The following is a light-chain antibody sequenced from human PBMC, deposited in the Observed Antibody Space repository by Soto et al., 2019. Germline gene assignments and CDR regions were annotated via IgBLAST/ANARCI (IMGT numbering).Light chain of an antibody. CDR1: QTISSW. CDR2: KAS. V-gene: IGKV1-5*03. CDR3: QHYNSYSEA. J-gene: IGKJ1*01. Sequence: DIQMTHSPSTLSASVLYRVTITFRASQTISSWLAWYQQKPGKAPKLLIYKASTLKSGVPSRFSGSGSGTEFTLTISSLQPDDFATYYCQHYNSYSEAFDQGTKVDNK.